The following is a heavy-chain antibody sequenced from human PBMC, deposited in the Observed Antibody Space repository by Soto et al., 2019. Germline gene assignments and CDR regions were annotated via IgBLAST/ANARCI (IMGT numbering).Heavy chain of an antibody. CDR3: ARDWFGITIFGVVTDYYYGMDV. CDR1: GYTFTSYA. CDR2: INAGNGNT. J-gene: IGHJ6*02. D-gene: IGHD3-3*01. V-gene: IGHV1-3*01. Sequence: GASLKVSCKASGYTFTSYAMHWVRQAPGQRLEWMGWINAGNGNTKYSQKFQGRVTITRDTSASTAYMELSSLRSEDTAVYYCARDWFGITIFGVVTDYYYGMDVWGQGTTVNVSS.